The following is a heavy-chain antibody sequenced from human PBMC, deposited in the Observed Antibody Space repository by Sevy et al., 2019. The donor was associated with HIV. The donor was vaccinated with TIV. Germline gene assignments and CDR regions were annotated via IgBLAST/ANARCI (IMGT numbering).Heavy chain of an antibody. CDR2: IYPADSET. V-gene: IGHV5-51*01. D-gene: IGHD5-12*01. Sequence: GESLKISCQISGYTFTTSWIAWVRQMPGKGLEWMGIIYPADSETRYSPSFEGQVTISADKSINIAYLQWNSLKASDXXXXYXXXQDRGRLDYWGQGTLVTVSS. CDR1: GYTFTTSW. CDR3: XXQDRGRLDY. J-gene: IGHJ4*02.